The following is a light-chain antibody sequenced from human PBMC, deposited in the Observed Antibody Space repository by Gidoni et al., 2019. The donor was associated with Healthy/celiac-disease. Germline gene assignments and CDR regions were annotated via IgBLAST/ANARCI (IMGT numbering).Light chain of an antibody. CDR2: ESS. V-gene: IGKV3-11*01. CDR1: QSVSSY. CDR3: QQRSNWPPT. Sequence: EIVLTQSPATLSLSPGERATLSCRASQSVSSYLAWYQQKPGQDPSLLIYESSNRATGLPARFSGSGSGTDFTLTISSLEPEDFAVYYGQQRSNWPPTFGQGTKVEIK. J-gene: IGKJ1*01.